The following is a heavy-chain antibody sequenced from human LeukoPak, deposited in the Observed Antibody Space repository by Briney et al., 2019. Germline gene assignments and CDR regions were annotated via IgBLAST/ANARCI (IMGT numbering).Heavy chain of an antibody. Sequence: SETLSLTCTVSGGSISSSSYYWGWIRQPPGKGLEWIGSIYYSGSTYYNPSLKSRVTISVYTSKNQFSLKLSSVTAADTAVYYCAGHSRDILTGYYIGNWFDPWGQGTLVTVSS. J-gene: IGHJ5*02. CDR1: GGSISSSSYY. CDR2: IYYSGST. CDR3: AGHSRDILTGYYIGNWFDP. V-gene: IGHV4-39*01. D-gene: IGHD3-9*01.